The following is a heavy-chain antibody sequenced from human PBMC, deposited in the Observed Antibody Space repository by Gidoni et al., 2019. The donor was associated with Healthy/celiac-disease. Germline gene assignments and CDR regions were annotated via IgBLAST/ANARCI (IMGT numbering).Heavy chain of an antibody. CDR1: GFTFSSYG. CDR2: IRYDGSNK. CDR3: AGIAAAGTNFDY. Sequence: QVQLVESGGGVVQPGGSLRLSCAASGFTFSSYGMHWVRQAPGKGLEWVAFIRYDGSNKYYADSVKGRFTISRDNSKNTLYLQMNSLRAEDTAVYYCAGIAAAGTNFDYWGQGTLVTVSS. V-gene: IGHV3-30*02. J-gene: IGHJ4*02. D-gene: IGHD6-13*01.